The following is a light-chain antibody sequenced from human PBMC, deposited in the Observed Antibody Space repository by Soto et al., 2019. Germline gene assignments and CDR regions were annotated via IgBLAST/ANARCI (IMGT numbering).Light chain of an antibody. V-gene: IGKV3-11*01. J-gene: IGKJ3*01. Sequence: EIVLTQSSATLSLSPGERATLSCRASQSVYSYLAWYQQKPGQAPRLLIYDASNRATGIPARFSGSGSGTDFTLTISSLEPEDFAVYYCQQHSISPITFGPGTKVDIK. CDR3: QQHSISPIT. CDR2: DAS. CDR1: QSVYSY.